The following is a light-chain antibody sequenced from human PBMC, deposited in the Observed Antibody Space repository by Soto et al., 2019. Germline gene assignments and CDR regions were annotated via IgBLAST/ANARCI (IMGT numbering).Light chain of an antibody. Sequence: EIVMTQSPATLSVSPGERATLSCRASQSVSSNLAWYQQKPGQAPRLLIYDASTRATGIPARFSGSGSGTEFTLTISSLQSEDFAVYSCQQYNNWPPWTFXHRTKADIK. J-gene: IGKJ1*01. CDR2: DAS. V-gene: IGKV3-15*01. CDR1: QSVSSN. CDR3: QQYNNWPPWT.